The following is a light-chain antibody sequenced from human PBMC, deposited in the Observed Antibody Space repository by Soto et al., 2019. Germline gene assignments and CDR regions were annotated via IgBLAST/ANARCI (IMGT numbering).Light chain of an antibody. CDR2: GSS. CDR3: LQHNVFPRT. V-gene: IGKV1-17*01. CDR1: QAIRSD. Sequence: DIQLTQSPASLSAPLGDRVTITFLASQAIRSDLAWYQQKPGRAPKRLIYGSSSLQSGVPSRFSGRGSGTEFTLTISSLQPEDFATYYCLQHNVFPRTFGQGTKVDIK. J-gene: IGKJ1*01.